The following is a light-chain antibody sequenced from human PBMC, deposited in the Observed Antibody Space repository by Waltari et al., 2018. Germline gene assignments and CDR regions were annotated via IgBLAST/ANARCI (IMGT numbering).Light chain of an antibody. CDR1: LSSSRF. J-gene: IGKJ1*01. V-gene: IGKV1-39*01. CDR2: GAT. Sequence: DIQMTQSPSSLAASVGDRVSITCRTSLSSSRFVNWDQQKPGKAPKLLIHGATSLQSGVPSRFSGSGSGTEFTLTITSLQREDLGTYYCQQSYSPPPTFGQGTKVE. CDR3: QQSYSPPPT.